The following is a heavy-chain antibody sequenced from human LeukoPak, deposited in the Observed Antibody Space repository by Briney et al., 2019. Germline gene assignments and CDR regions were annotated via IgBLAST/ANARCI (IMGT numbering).Heavy chain of an antibody. CDR1: GFIVSSNY. CDR3: ARDGRRAMVD. V-gene: IGHV3-53*01. Sequence: GGSLRLSCAASGFIVSSNYMTWVRQAPGEGLEWVSVIHNDGSTYYTDSVKGRFTISRDNAKNSLYLQMNSLRAEDTAVYYCARDGRRAMVDWGQGTLVTVSS. J-gene: IGHJ4*02. CDR2: IHNDGST. D-gene: IGHD5-18*01.